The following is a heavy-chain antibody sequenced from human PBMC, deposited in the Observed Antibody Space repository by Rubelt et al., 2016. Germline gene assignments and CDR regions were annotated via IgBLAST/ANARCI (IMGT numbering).Heavy chain of an antibody. V-gene: IGHV3-53*01. J-gene: IGHJ4*02. CDR3: ARGGGDFDY. CDR2: LYSGGSP. D-gene: IGHD3-16*01. Sequence: GGSLRLSCAASGLTVSCNYMSWVRQAPGKGLEWVSVLYSGGSPYYADSVKGRFTISRDDSKNTVYLQMNSLRAGDTAVYYCARGGGDFDYWGQGTLVTVSS. CDR1: GLTVSCNY.